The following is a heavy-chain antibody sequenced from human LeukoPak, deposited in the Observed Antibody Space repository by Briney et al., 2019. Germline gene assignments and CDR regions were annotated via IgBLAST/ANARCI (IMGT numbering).Heavy chain of an antibody. CDR2: IDPSDSQT. CDR1: GYSFTSYW. V-gene: IGHV5-10-1*01. Sequence: GESLKLPCQGSGYSFTSYWISWVRQMPGQGLEWMGRIDPSDSQTNYSPSFQGHVTISADKYISTVYLQWSRLKASDTAMYYCARGLAVANAAYWGRGTLVTVSS. D-gene: IGHD6-19*01. CDR3: ARGLAVANAAY. J-gene: IGHJ4*02.